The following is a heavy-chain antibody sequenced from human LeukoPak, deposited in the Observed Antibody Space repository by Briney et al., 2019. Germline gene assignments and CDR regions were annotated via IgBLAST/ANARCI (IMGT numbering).Heavy chain of an antibody. V-gene: IGHV3-23*01. CDR2: ISGSGGST. Sequence: PGGSLRLSCAASGFTFSSYAMSWVRQAPGKGLEWVSAISGSGGSTYYADSVKGRFTISRDNSKNTLSLQMTSLRAEDTAVYYCAQIPYHYYYGMDVWGQGTTVTVSS. CDR1: GFTFSSYA. CDR3: AQIPYHYYYGMDV. J-gene: IGHJ6*02.